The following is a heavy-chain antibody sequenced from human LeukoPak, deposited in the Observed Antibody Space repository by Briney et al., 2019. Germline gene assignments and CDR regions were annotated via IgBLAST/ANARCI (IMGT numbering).Heavy chain of an antibody. CDR2: ISYDGSNK. CDR3: AKDPQQWRYSGYDYFDY. D-gene: IGHD5-12*01. V-gene: IGHV3-30-3*01. CDR1: GFTFSSYA. J-gene: IGHJ4*02. Sequence: PGRSLRLSCAASGFTFSSYAMHWVRQAPGKGLEWVAVISYDGSNKYYADSVKGRFTISRDNSKNTLYLQMNSLRAEDTAVYYCAKDPQQWRYSGYDYFDYWGQGTLVTVSS.